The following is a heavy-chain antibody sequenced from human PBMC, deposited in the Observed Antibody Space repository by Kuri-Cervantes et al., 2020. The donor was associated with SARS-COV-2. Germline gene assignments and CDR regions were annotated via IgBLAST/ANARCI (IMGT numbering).Heavy chain of an antibody. CDR2: IRSKDFGGTT. J-gene: IGHJ4*02. CDR3: TTDVAFLYFGELFGFAY. Sequence: GESLKISCTASGFIFGDYGVSWFRQAPGKGLEWVSSIRSKDFGGTTEYAASVKGRFTISRDDSKSIAYLQMNSLNTDDTGVYYCTTDVAFLYFGELFGFAYWGLGTLVTVSS. CDR1: GFIFGDYG. V-gene: IGHV3-49*03. D-gene: IGHD3-10*01.